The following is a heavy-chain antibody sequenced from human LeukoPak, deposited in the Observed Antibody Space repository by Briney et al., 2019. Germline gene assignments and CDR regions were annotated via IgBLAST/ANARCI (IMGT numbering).Heavy chain of an antibody. D-gene: IGHD6-19*01. CDR2: IVGGGGTT. Sequence: GGSLRLSCAASGFTFRSYAMSWVGQSPGKGLQWVSAIVGGGGTTFYADSVKGRFTISRDNSKNTVSLQMNSLRAEDTAVYYCAKARLSTGWAYNDYWGQGTLVTVSS. V-gene: IGHV3-23*01. CDR1: GFTFRSYA. CDR3: AKARLSTGWAYNDY. J-gene: IGHJ4*02.